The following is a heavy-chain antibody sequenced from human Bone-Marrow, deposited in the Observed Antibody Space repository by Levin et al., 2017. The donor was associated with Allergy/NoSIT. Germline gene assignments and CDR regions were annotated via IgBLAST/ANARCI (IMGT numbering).Heavy chain of an antibody. D-gene: IGHD5-24*01. CDR2: MTASGDRT. V-gene: IGHV3-23*01. CDR3: AKGNGYSTVDY. CDR1: GFSFSSYA. J-gene: IGHJ4*02. Sequence: QPGGSLRLSCAASGFSFSSYAITWVRQAPGKGLEWVSSMTASGDRTYYADSVKGRFTISRDNSKNTLYLQMNSLRAEDTAKYFCAKGNGYSTVDYWGQGTLVTVSS.